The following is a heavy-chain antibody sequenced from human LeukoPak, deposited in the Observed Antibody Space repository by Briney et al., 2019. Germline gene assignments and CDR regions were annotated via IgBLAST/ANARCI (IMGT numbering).Heavy chain of an antibody. J-gene: IGHJ4*02. V-gene: IGHV4-59*01. CDR3: ARDRSEFDY. CDR2: IYYSGST. CDR1: GGSISTYY. Sequence: SETLSLTCTVSGGSISTYYWSWIRQPPGKGLEWIGYIYYSGSTNYNPSLKSRVTISVDTSKNQFSLKLSSATAADTAVYYCARDRSEFDYWGQGTLVTVSS.